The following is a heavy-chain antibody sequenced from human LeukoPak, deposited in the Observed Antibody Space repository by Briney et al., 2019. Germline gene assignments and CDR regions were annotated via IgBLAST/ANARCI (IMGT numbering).Heavy chain of an antibody. V-gene: IGHV4-59*01. CDR3: PRGGSRITMVRGVDNWFDP. CDR1: GGSISSYY. J-gene: IGHJ5*02. CDR2: IYYSGST. D-gene: IGHD3-10*01. Sequence: PSETLSLTCTVSGGSISSYYWSWIRQPPGKGLEWIGYIYYSGSTNYNPSLKSRVTISVDTSKNQFSLKLSSVTAADTAVYYCPRGGSRITMVRGVDNWFDPWGQGTLVTVSS.